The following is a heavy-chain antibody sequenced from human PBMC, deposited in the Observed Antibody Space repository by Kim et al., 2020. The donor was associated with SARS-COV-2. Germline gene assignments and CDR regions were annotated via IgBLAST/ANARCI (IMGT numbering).Heavy chain of an antibody. D-gene: IGHD5-12*01. CDR3: ARAALDGYNSGYYFDY. J-gene: IGHJ4*02. V-gene: IGHV1-69*04. Sequence: KFQGRVTITANKSTRPAYMELSSLRSEDTAVYYCARAALDGYNSGYYFDYWGQGTLVTVSS.